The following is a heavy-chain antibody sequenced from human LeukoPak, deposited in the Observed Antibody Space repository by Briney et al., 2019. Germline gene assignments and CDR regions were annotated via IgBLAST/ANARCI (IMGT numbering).Heavy chain of an antibody. J-gene: IGHJ6*03. Sequence: PGGSLRLSCAASGFTFSPYAMHWVRQAPGKGLEWVAVISFDGREKSYAGCVKGRFTIPRDNSKNTLYVQMNRLRAEHTAVYYCATDNWNYVRSYYMDVWGEGTTVIVSS. D-gene: IGHD1-7*01. CDR1: GFTFSPYA. CDR2: ISFDGREK. CDR3: ATDNWNYVRSYYMDV. V-gene: IGHV3-30*01.